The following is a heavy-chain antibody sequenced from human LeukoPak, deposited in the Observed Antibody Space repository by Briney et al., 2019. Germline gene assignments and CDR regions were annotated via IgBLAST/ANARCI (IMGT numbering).Heavy chain of an antibody. CDR3: ARETYGIAAAGRIDY. J-gene: IGHJ4*02. CDR1: GGSISSYY. CDR2: IYTSGST. D-gene: IGHD6-13*01. V-gene: IGHV4-4*07. Sequence: SETLSLTCTVSGGSISSYYWSWIRQPAGKGLEWIGRIYTSGSTNYNPSLKSRVTMSVDASKNQFSLKLSSVTAADPAVYYCARETYGIAAAGRIDYWGQGTLVTVSS.